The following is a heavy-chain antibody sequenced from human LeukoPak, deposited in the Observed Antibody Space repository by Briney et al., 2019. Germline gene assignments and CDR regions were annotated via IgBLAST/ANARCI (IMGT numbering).Heavy chain of an antibody. V-gene: IGHV3-15*01. J-gene: IGHJ4*02. CDR2: IKSKTDGGTT. CDR3: TTDLYCSSTSCYNSFDY. CDR1: GFTFSNAW. Sequence: GRSLRLSCAASGFTFSNAWMSWVRQAPGKGLDWVGRIKSKTDGGTTDYAAPVKGRFTNSRDDSKNTLYLQMNSLKTEDTAVYYCTTDLYCSSTSCYNSFDYWGQGTLVTVSS. D-gene: IGHD2-2*02.